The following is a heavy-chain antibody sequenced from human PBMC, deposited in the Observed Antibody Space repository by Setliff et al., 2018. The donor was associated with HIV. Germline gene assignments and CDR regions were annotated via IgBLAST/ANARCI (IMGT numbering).Heavy chain of an antibody. CDR1: GYSISSGYY. CDR3: VSQPESRWQIEY. D-gene: IGHD3-10*01. J-gene: IGHJ4*02. Sequence: SETLSLTCTVSGYSISSGYYWGWIRQTPGKGLEWIGSIYLSGNTDYNISLKSRVTISIDDSNNHFSLKLRSVTAADTAVYYCVSQPESRWQIEYWGQRTLVTVSS. V-gene: IGHV4-38-2*02. CDR2: IYLSGNT.